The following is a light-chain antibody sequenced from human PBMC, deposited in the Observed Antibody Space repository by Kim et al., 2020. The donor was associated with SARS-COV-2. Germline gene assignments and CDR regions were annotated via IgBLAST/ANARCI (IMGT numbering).Light chain of an antibody. Sequence: SYELTQPPSVSVADGQSATIACGGDNLRRQSVHWYQQMPGQAPVVVIEYDSDRPSGIPERISGSKSGNTATLTITSVEAGDEADFYCQVWDDHSDHWVFGGGTQLTVL. CDR2: YDS. CDR3: QVWDDHSDHWV. CDR1: NLRRQS. V-gene: IGLV3-21*04. J-gene: IGLJ3*02.